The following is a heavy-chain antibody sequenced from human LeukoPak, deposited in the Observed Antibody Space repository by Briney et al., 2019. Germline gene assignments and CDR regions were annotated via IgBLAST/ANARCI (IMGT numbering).Heavy chain of an antibody. CDR3: ARERFGGYYFDY. D-gene: IGHD3-10*01. V-gene: IGHV3-23*01. CDR1: GFTFSSYA. Sequence: GGSLRLSCAASGFTFSSYAMNWVRQAPGKGLEWVSAISGSSGSTYYADSVKGRFTISRDNSKNTLYLQMNSLRAEDTAVYYCARERFGGYYFDYWGQGTLVTVSS. J-gene: IGHJ4*02. CDR2: ISGSSGST.